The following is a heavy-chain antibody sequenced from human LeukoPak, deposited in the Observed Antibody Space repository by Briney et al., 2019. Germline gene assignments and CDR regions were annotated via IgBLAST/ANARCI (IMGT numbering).Heavy chain of an antibody. Sequence: SVKVSCKASGGTFSSYAISWVRQAPGQGLEWMGGIIPIFGTANYAQKFQGRVTITTDESTSTAYMELSSLRSEDTAVYYCARDSIGISGSYSFDYWGQGTLDTVSS. D-gene: IGHD1-26*01. J-gene: IGHJ4*02. CDR3: ARDSIGISGSYSFDY. V-gene: IGHV1-69*05. CDR2: IIPIFGTA. CDR1: GGTFSSYA.